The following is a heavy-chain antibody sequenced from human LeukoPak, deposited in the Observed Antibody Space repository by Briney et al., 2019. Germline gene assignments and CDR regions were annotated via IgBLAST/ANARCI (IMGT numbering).Heavy chain of an antibody. CDR1: GGSISSGGYY. J-gene: IGHJ3*02. Sequence: SETLSLTCTVSGGSISSGGYYWSWIRQHPGKGLEWIGYIYYSGSTYYNPSLKSRVTISVDMSKNQFSPKLSSVTAADTAVYFCARRRVVVASTDGASGASDIWGQGTMVIVSS. V-gene: IGHV4-31*03. D-gene: IGHD2-15*01. CDR2: IYYSGST. CDR3: ARRRVVVASTDGASGASDI.